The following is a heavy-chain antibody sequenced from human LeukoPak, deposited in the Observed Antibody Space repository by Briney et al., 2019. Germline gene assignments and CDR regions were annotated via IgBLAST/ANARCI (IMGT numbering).Heavy chain of an antibody. Sequence: PGGSLRLSCAASGFTFSSYAMHWIRQAPGKGLEWVAVISYDGSNKYYADSVKGRFTISRDNSKNTLYLQMNSLRAEDTAVYYCARDPNYYDSSGYWVHWGQGTLVTVSS. CDR3: ARDPNYYDSSGYWVH. CDR1: GFTFSSYA. V-gene: IGHV3-30-3*01. CDR2: ISYDGSNK. J-gene: IGHJ4*02. D-gene: IGHD3-22*01.